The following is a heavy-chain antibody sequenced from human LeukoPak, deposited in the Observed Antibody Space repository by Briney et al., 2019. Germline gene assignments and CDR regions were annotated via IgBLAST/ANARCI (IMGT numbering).Heavy chain of an antibody. Sequence: SETLSLTCTVSGDSISSSSYYWGWIRQPPGKGLEWIGSIYYTGSTSYNPPLKSRVTISIDTSKNQFSLKLSSVTAADTAVYYCAKETFAVDYWGQGTLVTVSS. J-gene: IGHJ4*02. V-gene: IGHV4-39*02. CDR2: IYYTGST. CDR1: GDSISSSSYY. CDR3: AKETFAVDY.